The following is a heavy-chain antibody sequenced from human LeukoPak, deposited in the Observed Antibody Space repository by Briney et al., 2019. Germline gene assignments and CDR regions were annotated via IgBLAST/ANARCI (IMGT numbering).Heavy chain of an antibody. CDR3: ARQYWGTFDY. CDR1: GGSISSYY. J-gene: IGHJ4*02. Sequence: SETLSLTCTVSGGSISSYYWSWIRQPPGKGLEWIGYIHYSGSTNYNPSLKSRVTISVDTSENQFSLKLSSVTAADTAVYYCARQYWGTFDYWGQGTLVTVSS. D-gene: IGHD2-8*02. V-gene: IGHV4-59*08. CDR2: IHYSGST.